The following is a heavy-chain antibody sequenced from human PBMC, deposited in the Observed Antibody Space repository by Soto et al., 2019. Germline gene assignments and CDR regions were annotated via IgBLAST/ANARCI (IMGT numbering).Heavy chain of an antibody. CDR1: GGSFSGYY. Sequence: QVQLQQWGAGLLKPSETLSLTCAVYGGSFSGYYWSWIRQPPGKGLEWIGEINHSGSTNYNPSLTSRVTISVDTSENQFSLKLSSVAAADTAVYYCARGTWVRSAFDIWGQGTMVTVSS. CDR3: ARGTWVRSAFDI. J-gene: IGHJ3*02. D-gene: IGHD3-10*01. V-gene: IGHV4-34*01. CDR2: INHSGST.